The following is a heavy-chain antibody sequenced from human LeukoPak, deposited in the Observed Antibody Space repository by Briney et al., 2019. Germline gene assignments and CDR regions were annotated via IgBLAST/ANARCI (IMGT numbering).Heavy chain of an antibody. CDR2: INHSGST. D-gene: IGHD5-18*01. Sequence: SETLSLTCAVYGGSFSGYYWSWIRQPPGKGLEWIGEINHSGSTDYNPSLKSRVTISVDTSKNQFSLKLSSVTAADTAVYYCARVDRGYSYGLIQRVPYYYYYMDVWGKGTTVTVSS. V-gene: IGHV4-34*01. J-gene: IGHJ6*03. CDR3: ARVDRGYSYGLIQRVPYYYYYMDV. CDR1: GGSFSGYY.